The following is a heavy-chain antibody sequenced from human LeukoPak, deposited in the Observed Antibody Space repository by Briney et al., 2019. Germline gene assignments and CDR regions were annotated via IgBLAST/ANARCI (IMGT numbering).Heavy chain of an antibody. CDR3: ARVDLATVLFDY. J-gene: IGHJ4*02. CDR1: GGSLSGYY. V-gene: IGHV4-34*01. CDR2: INHSGST. D-gene: IGHD4/OR15-4a*01. Sequence: PSETLSLTCAVYGGSLSGYYWSWIRQPPGKGLEWIGEINHSGSTNYNPSLKSRVTISVDTSKNQFSLKLSSVTAADTAVYYCARVDLATVLFDYWGQGTLVTVSS.